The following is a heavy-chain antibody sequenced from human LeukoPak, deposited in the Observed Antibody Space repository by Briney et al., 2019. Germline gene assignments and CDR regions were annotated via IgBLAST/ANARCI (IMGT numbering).Heavy chain of an antibody. CDR2: IWDDASNK. Sequence: PGRSLRLSCAASGFTFSSYGMHWVRQAPGEGLEWVAVIWDDASNKYYADSVKGRFTISRDNSKNTLYLQMNSLRAEDTAVYYCARAEVPAAIKSGAFDIWGQGTMVTVSS. D-gene: IGHD2-2*01. CDR1: GFTFSSYG. J-gene: IGHJ3*02. CDR3: ARAEVPAAIKSGAFDI. V-gene: IGHV3-33*01.